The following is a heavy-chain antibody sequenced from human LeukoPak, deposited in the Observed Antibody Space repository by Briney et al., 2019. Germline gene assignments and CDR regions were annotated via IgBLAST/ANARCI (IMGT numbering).Heavy chain of an antibody. CDR2: ITGSGDST. J-gene: IGHJ4*02. Sequence: GGSLRLSCAASGFTFSNYAMSWVRQAPGKGQEWVSAITGSGDSTYYADSVKGRFTISRDNSENTLFLQMNSLRAEDTAIYYCAKGFMVRGVIPDCWGQGTLVTVSS. V-gene: IGHV3-23*01. D-gene: IGHD3-10*01. CDR3: AKGFMVRGVIPDC. CDR1: GFTFSNYA.